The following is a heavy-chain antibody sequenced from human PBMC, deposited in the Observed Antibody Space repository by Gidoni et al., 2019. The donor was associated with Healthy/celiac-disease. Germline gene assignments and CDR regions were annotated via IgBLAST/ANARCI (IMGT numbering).Heavy chain of an antibody. J-gene: IGHJ4*02. CDR2: INAGNGNT. D-gene: IGHD6-19*01. Sequence: QLQLVQSGAEVKKPGAALKVSCKASGYTSTSYAMHWVRQAPGQRLEWMGWINAGNGNTKYSQKFQGRVTITRDTSASTAYMELSSLRSEDTAVYYCARGDSSGWLGIDYWGQGTLVTVSS. CDR3: ARGDSSGWLGIDY. CDR1: GYTSTSYA. V-gene: IGHV1-3*01.